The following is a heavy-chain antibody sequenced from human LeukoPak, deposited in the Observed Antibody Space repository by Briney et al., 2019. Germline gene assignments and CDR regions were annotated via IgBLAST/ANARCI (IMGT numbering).Heavy chain of an antibody. CDR3: ARFGGSGSYHYMDV. D-gene: IGHD3-10*01. V-gene: IGHV3-48*04. CDR2: ISGSTSTK. CDR1: GFTFSDYS. J-gene: IGHJ6*03. Sequence: GGSLRLSCAASGFTFSDYSMTWVRQAPGKGLEWVSYISGSTSTKHYADSVKGRFTISRDNAKNSLYLQMNSLRAEDTAVYYCARFGGSGSYHYMDVWGKGTTVTISS.